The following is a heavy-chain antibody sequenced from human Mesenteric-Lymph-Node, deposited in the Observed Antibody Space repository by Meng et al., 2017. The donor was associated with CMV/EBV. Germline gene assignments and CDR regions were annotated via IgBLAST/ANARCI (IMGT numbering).Heavy chain of an antibody. V-gene: IGHV4-59*01. D-gene: IGHD3-22*01. CDR3: AREATYYYDSSGYYWFDP. CDR2: VSDIGST. CDR1: GGSISGYY. J-gene: IGHJ5*02. Sequence: GSLRLSCTVSGGSISGYYWSWIRQPPGRGLEWIGWVSDIGSTNYSPSLESRVTISVATSKNQFSLRLTSVTAADTGVYYCAREATYYYDSSGYYWFDPWGQGTLVTVSS.